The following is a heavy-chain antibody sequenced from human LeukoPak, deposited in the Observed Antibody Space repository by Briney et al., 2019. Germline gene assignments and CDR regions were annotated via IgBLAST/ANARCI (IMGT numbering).Heavy chain of an antibody. J-gene: IGHJ6*03. CDR2: INPSGGST. CDR3: ARDRTATMVRGVIYYYYMDV. D-gene: IGHD3-10*01. V-gene: IGHV1-46*01. Sequence: GASVKVSCKASGYTFTSYYMHWVRQAPGQGLEWMGIINPSGGSTSYAQKFQGRVTMTRDTSTSTVYMELSSLRSEDTAVYYCARDRTATMVRGVIYYYYMDVWGKGTTVTVSS. CDR1: GYTFTSYY.